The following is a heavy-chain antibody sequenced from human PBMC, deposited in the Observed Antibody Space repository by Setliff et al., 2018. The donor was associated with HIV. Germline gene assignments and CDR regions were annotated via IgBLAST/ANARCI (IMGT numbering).Heavy chain of an antibody. CDR2: INAGDDNT. Sequence: ASVKVSCKAFGYTFSTNAIHWVRQAPGQRLEWMGYINAGDDNTRYSEKFQGRVTITRDTSANTAYMELSSLRSEDTAVYYCASSGSGSYINWFGPWGQGTLVTV. J-gene: IGHJ5*02. V-gene: IGHV1-3*01. CDR3: ASSGSGSYINWFGP. CDR1: GYTFSTNA. D-gene: IGHD3-10*01.